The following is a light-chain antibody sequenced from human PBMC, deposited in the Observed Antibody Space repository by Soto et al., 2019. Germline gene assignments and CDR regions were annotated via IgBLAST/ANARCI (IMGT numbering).Light chain of an antibody. CDR3: SAFTGTTYV. J-gene: IGLJ1*01. CDR2: DVS. V-gene: IGLV2-14*01. Sequence: GLTEPASVSGSPGQSITIFCTGSSSDVGGNKYVSWYQQYPGKAPKLMICDVSNRPSGVSNRFSGSKSGNTAPLTISGLQAEDEDDYYCSAFTGTTYVFGTGT. CDR1: SSDVGGNKY.